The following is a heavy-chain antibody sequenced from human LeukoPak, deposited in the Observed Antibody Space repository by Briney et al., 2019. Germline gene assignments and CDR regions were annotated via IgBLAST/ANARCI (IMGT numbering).Heavy chain of an antibody. V-gene: IGHV3-30*03. CDR2: ISYDGSNE. Sequence: GGSLRLSCAASGFTFSSYGMHWFRQAPGKGLEWLAVISYDGSNEYYADSVKGRFTISRDNSKNTLYLQMNSLRAEDTAVYYCARAGTYCSSTSCSTFDYWGQGTLVTVSS. D-gene: IGHD2-2*01. CDR3: ARAGTYCSSTSCSTFDY. J-gene: IGHJ4*02. CDR1: GFTFSSYG.